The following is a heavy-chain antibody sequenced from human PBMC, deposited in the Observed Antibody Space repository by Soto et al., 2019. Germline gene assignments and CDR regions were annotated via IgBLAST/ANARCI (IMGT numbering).Heavy chain of an antibody. D-gene: IGHD3-22*01. Sequence: RASVKVSCKASGGTFSSYAISWVRQAPGQGLEWMGGIIPIFGTANYAQKFQGRVTITADESTSTAYMELSSLRSEDTAVYYCARFYDSSGYNVDYWGQGTLVTVSS. CDR1: GGTFSSYA. V-gene: IGHV1-69*13. CDR2: IIPIFGTA. CDR3: ARFYDSSGYNVDY. J-gene: IGHJ4*02.